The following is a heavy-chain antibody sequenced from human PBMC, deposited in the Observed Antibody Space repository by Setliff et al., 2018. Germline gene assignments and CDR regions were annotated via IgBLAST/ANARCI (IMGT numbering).Heavy chain of an antibody. CDR2: IYYSGST. Sequence: SETLSLTCTVSGGSISSSSYYWGWIRQPPGKGLEWIGSIYYSGSTNYNPSLKSRVTISMDTSKNQFSLRASSVTAADTAVYYCARSFSRREKFLLDYWGQGALVTVSS. J-gene: IGHJ4*02. V-gene: IGHV4-39*07. CDR1: GGSISSSSYY. CDR3: ARSFSRREKFLLDY.